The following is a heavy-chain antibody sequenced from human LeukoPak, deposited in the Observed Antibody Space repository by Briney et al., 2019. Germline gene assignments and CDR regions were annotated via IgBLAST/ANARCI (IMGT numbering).Heavy chain of an antibody. V-gene: IGHV1-2*02. D-gene: IGHD4-17*01. J-gene: IGHJ4*02. CDR1: GCIFTGYY. Sequence: GASVKVSCKASGCIFTGYYMHWVRQAPGQGLEWMGWINPNSGGTNYAQKFQGRVTMTRDTSISTAYMEVRSLRSDDTAVYYCERDGTTELALYYFDYWGQGTLVTVSS. CDR2: INPNSGGT. CDR3: ERDGTTELALYYFDY.